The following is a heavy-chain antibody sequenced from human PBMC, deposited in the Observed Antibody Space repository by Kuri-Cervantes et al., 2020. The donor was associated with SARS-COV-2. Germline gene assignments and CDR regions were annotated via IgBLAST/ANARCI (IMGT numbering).Heavy chain of an antibody. Sequence: SETLSLTCSVSSGSISTFYWSWIRQLPGKRLEWIGYVYYTGVAKYNPSLRSRVTMSVDTSKNQFSLKLSSATPADTAIYSCARGRPLVDYWGQGTLVTVSS. CDR3: ARGRPLVDY. J-gene: IGHJ4*02. CDR2: VYYTGVA. V-gene: IGHV4-59*01. CDR1: SGSISTFY.